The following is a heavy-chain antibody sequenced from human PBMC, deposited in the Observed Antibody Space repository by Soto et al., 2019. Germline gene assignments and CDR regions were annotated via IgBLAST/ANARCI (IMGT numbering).Heavy chain of an antibody. V-gene: IGHV3-48*01. Sequence: EVQLVESGGGLVQPGGSLRLSCAASGFTFSSYSMNWVRQAPGKGLEWVSYISRSSRTIYYADSVKGPFTISRDNAKNSLYLQMNSLRAEDTAVYYCARHPERIAEIGWFDPWGQGTLVTVSS. CDR2: ISRSSRTI. J-gene: IGHJ5*02. CDR3: ARHPERIAEIGWFDP. D-gene: IGHD6-13*01. CDR1: GFTFSSYS.